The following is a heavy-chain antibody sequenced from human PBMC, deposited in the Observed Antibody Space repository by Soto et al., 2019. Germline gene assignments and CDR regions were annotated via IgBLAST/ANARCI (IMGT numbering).Heavy chain of an antibody. Sequence: PGGSLRLSCAASGFSFRSYAMTWVRQAPGQGLEWVSSISGSGVNIYYADSVRGRFTISRDNSKNILFLHMNSLRVEDTAVYYCAKDTTVTTIPPYWGQGTQVTVSS. V-gene: IGHV3-23*01. CDR2: ISGSGVNI. J-gene: IGHJ4*02. CDR1: GFSFRSYA. D-gene: IGHD4-17*01. CDR3: AKDTTVTTIPPY.